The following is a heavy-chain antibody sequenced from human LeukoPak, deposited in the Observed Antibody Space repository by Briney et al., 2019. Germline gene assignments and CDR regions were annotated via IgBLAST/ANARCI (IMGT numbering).Heavy chain of an antibody. CDR3: ARDAFRHSIIPFDY. V-gene: IGHV3-21*01. J-gene: IGHJ4*02. D-gene: IGHD2-21*01. CDR1: GFTFSTYW. Sequence: GGSLRLSCGASGFTFSTYWMNWVRQAPGKGLEWVSSISSSSSYIYYADSVKGRFTISRDNAKNSLYLQMNSLRAEDTAVYYCARDAFRHSIIPFDYWGQGTLVTVSS. CDR2: ISSSSSYI.